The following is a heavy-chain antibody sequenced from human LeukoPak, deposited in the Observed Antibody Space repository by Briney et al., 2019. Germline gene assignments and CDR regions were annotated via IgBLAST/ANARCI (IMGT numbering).Heavy chain of an antibody. CDR3: AKSGARLNSRLPYYYYYMDV. CDR2: ISWDGGST. J-gene: IGHJ6*03. D-gene: IGHD4-23*01. V-gene: IGHV3-43*01. CDR1: GFTFDDYT. Sequence: GGSLRLSCAASGFTFDDYTMHWVRQAPGKGLEWVFLISWDGGSTYYADSVKGRFTISRDNSKNSLYLQMNSLRTEDTALYYCAKSGARLNSRLPYYYYYMDVWGKGTTVTVSS.